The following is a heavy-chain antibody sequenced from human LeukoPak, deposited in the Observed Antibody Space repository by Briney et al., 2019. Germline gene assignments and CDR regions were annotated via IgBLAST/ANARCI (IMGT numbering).Heavy chain of an antibody. CDR1: GFTFSSYA. CDR3: ARTPQGDNYFDY. V-gene: IGHV3-23*01. CDR2: ISGSGGST. D-gene: IGHD3-9*01. J-gene: IGHJ4*02. Sequence: PGGSLRLSCAASGFTFSSYAMSWVRQAPGKGLEWVSAISGSGGSTYYADSVKGRFTISRDNAKNSLYLQMNSLRAEDTAVYYCARTPQGDNYFDYWGQGHLVIVSS.